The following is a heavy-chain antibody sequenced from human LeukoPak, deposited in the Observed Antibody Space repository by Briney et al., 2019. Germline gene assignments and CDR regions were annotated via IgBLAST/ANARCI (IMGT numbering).Heavy chain of an antibody. Sequence: ASVRVSCTGSGYTFTGYYIHWVRQAPGQGLEWMGRINPNSGGANYAQKFQGTVTMTRDTSINTAYMELSRLKSDDTAVYYCARDRLAGAGSGGWGQGTLVTVSS. CDR1: GYTFTGYY. D-gene: IGHD6-13*01. V-gene: IGHV1-2*06. CDR2: INPNSGGA. CDR3: ARDRLAGAGSGG. J-gene: IGHJ4*02.